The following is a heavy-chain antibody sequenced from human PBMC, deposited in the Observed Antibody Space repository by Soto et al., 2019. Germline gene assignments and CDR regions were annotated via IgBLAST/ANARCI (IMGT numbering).Heavy chain of an antibody. D-gene: IGHD6-13*01. CDR3: SRYPYTSRYPYFRMDV. Sequence: GGSLRLSCTTSGFTFGDYAMSWFRQAPGKGLEWVGVVRSRAYGGTTDYAASVRGSFTTSRDDSKSIAFLQMITLVTENTAVYYCSRYPYTSRYPYFRMDVWCQGTTVTVSS. J-gene: IGHJ6*02. CDR2: VRSRAYGGTT. V-gene: IGHV3-49*03. CDR1: GFTFGDYA.